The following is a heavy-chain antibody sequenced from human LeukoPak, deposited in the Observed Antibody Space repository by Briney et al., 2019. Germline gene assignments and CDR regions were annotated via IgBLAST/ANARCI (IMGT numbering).Heavy chain of an antibody. Sequence: SGTLSLTCAVSGGSITRSNWWTWFRQSPGKGLQWIGEIYHSGSTDYNPSLKSRVTISVDKSKNQFSLKLTSVTAADTAMYYCARVLYLAVAGTIRAFDIWGQGTMVTVSS. CDR1: GGSITRSNW. CDR2: IYHSGST. J-gene: IGHJ3*02. V-gene: IGHV4-4*02. D-gene: IGHD6-19*01. CDR3: ARVLYLAVAGTIRAFDI.